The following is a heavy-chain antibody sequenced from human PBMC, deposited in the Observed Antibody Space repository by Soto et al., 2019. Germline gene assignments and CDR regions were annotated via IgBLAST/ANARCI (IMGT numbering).Heavy chain of an antibody. V-gene: IGHV4-59*01. Sequence: QVQLQESGPGLVKPSETLSLTCTVSGCSISSYYWSWIRQPPGKGLEWIGYIYYSGSTNYNPSLKSRVTISVDTSKNQFALKLSSVTAADTAVYYCARDSRSPPHYYYGMDVWGQGTTLTVSS. J-gene: IGHJ6*02. D-gene: IGHD6-6*01. CDR1: GCSISSYY. CDR3: ARDSRSPPHYYYGMDV. CDR2: IYYSGST.